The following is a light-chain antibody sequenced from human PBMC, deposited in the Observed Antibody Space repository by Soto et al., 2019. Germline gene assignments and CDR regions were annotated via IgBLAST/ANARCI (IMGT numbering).Light chain of an antibody. J-gene: IGKJ5*01. CDR2: SSS. CDR1: QSISTSS. CDR3: QHYVDGTPIT. V-gene: IGKV3-20*01. Sequence: ILLTQSPGTLSLSPGERATLNCRASQSISTSSLAWYRQKPGQAPRLLLVSSSRRPTDVPARFSGSGSGTDFTLTISRLEPDDFALYYCQHYVDGTPITFGQGTRLEIK.